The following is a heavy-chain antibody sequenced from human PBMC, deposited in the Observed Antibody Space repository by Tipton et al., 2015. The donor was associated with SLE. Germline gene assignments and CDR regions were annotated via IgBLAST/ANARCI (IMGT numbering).Heavy chain of an antibody. V-gene: IGHV3-15*01. Sequence: SLRLSCIVPGFSFPNAWMRWVRQSSGKGLECVGRIKHTGATDYGAPAKGRFTISRDNLKKTVYLQMNSLQTEDTAVYYCATDSERWSHWGQGTLVTVSS. D-gene: IGHD1-1*01. CDR2: IKHTGAT. CDR1: GFSFPNAW. J-gene: IGHJ1*01. CDR3: ATDSERWSH.